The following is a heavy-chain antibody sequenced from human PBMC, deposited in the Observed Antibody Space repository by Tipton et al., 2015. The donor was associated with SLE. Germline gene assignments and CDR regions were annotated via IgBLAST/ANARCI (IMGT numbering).Heavy chain of an antibody. CDR2: IYYSGST. V-gene: IGHV4-61*08. CDR3: ARYIVVVRYFDY. Sequence: GLVKPSETLSLTCTVSGGSISSGGYYWSWIRQPPGKGLEWIGYIYYSGSTNYNPSLKSRVTISVDTSKNQFSLKLSSVTAADTAVYYCARYIVVVRYFDYWGQGTLVTVSS. J-gene: IGHJ4*02. D-gene: IGHD2-21*01. CDR1: GGSISSGGYY.